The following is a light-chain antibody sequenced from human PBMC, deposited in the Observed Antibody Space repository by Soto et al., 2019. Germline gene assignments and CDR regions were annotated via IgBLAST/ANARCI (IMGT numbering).Light chain of an antibody. CDR2: GAS. J-gene: IGKJ2*03. V-gene: IGKV1-39*01. CDR3: QQSFSTPYS. CDR1: HVISTY. Sequence: DVQMTQSPSSLSASIGDRVTISCRTSHVISTYLNWYQQKPGKAPNLLIHGASSLESGVPSRFSGSGSGTDFTLTITSLQPEDFATYYCQQSFSTPYSVGQGTKVDSK.